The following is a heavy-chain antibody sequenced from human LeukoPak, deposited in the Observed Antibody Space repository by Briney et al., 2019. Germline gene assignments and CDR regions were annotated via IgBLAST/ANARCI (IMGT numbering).Heavy chain of an antibody. CDR3: ARDFSPYTNGWYAGC. D-gene: IGHD6-19*01. J-gene: IGHJ4*02. CDR1: GFTFSSYA. V-gene: IGHV3-30-3*01. CDR2: ISYDGNNK. Sequence: PGGSLRLSCAASGFTFSSYAMHWVRQAPGKGLEWVAVISYDGNNKYYADSVRGRFTISRDNSKDTLYLQMNSLRAEDTAVYYCARDFSPYTNGWYAGCWGQGTLVTVSS.